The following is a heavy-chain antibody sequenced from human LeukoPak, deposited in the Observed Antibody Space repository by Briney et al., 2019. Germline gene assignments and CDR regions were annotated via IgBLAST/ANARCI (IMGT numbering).Heavy chain of an antibody. CDR2: IWYDGSNK. D-gene: IGHD4-17*01. J-gene: IGHJ4*02. Sequence: GGSLRLSCAASGFTFSSYAMSWVRQAPGKGLEWVAVIWYDGSNKYYADSVKGRFTISRDNSKNTLYLQMNSLRAEDTAVYYCASLPHDYGDPQSDYWGQGTLVTVSS. V-gene: IGHV3-33*08. CDR3: ASLPHDYGDPQSDY. CDR1: GFTFSSYA.